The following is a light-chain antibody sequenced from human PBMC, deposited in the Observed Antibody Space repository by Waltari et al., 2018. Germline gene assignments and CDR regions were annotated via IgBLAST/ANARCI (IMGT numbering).Light chain of an antibody. J-gene: IGKJ1*01. V-gene: IGKV1-5*03. CDR1: QHISSW. Sequence: DIQMTQSPSTLSASVGDRVTITCRASQHISSWLAWYQQEPGKAPKLLIYKASSLESGVPERFSGSGSGTEFTLTISSLQPDEFATYYCQQYNGYSRTFGQGTKVEIK. CDR2: KAS. CDR3: QQYNGYSRT.